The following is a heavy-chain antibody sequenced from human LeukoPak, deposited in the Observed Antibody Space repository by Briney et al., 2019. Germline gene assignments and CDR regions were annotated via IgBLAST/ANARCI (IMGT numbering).Heavy chain of an antibody. CDR2: ISYTGTYI. CDR1: RFTFSNYA. J-gene: IGHJ4*02. Sequence: PWGSLRLSCAASRFTFSNYAMSWVRQAPGKGLEWVSSISYTGTYIYYADSVKGRFTISRDNAQNSLYLQMNSLRAEDTAIYYCVRDRGTYRPIDYWGQGTLVTVSS. V-gene: IGHV3-21*04. D-gene: IGHD1-26*01. CDR3: VRDRGTYRPIDY.